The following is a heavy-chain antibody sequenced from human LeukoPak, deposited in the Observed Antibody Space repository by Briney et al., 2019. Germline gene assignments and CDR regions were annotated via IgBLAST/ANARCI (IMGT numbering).Heavy chain of an antibody. CDR3: AKDLQRWIQLPDY. D-gene: IGHD5-18*01. Sequence: GGSLILSCAASGFTFNTYAMTWVRQAPGMGLEWVSGISGSGSNAYYADSVKGRFTISRDNSKNTLYLQMNSLRAEDTAVYYWAKDLQRWIQLPDYWGQGTLVTVSS. J-gene: IGHJ4*02. CDR2: ISGSGSNA. V-gene: IGHV3-23*01. CDR1: GFTFNTYA.